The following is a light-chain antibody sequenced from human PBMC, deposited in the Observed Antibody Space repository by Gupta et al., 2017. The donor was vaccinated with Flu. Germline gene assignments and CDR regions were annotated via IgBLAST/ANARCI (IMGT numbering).Light chain of an antibody. J-gene: IGLJ2*01. CDR2: RNN. CDR3: AAWDDSLSGVV. Sequence: QSVLTQPPSASGTPGQRVTIPCSASSSNIGSNYVYWYQQLPGTAPKPHIYRNNQRPSGVPDRFAGSRSGTSASLAISGLRSEDEADYYCAAWDDSLSGVVFGGGTKLTVL. V-gene: IGLV1-47*01. CDR1: SSNIGSNY.